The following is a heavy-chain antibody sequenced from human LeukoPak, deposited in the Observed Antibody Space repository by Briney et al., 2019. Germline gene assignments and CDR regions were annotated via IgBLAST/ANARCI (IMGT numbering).Heavy chain of an antibody. CDR1: GFTVSSNY. Sequence: GGFLRLSCAASGFTVSSNYMSWVRQAPGKGLEWVSVIYSGGSTYYADSVKGRFTISRDNSKNTLYLQMNSLRAEDTAVYYCAGHSYQLGLDYWGQGTLVTVSS. CDR2: IYSGGST. D-gene: IGHD1-1*01. V-gene: IGHV3-53*01. J-gene: IGHJ4*02. CDR3: AGHSYQLGLDY.